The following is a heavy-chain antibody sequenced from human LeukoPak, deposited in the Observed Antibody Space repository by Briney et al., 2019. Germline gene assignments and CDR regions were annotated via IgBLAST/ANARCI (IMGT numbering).Heavy chain of an antibody. D-gene: IGHD6-6*01. CDR3: ASGIPARRYGY. Sequence: SETLSLTCAVYGGSFSGYYWSWIRQPPGKGLEWIGEINHSGSTNYNPSLKSRVTISVDTSKNQFSLKLSSVTAADTAVYYCASGIPARRYGYWGQGTLVTVSS. CDR2: INHSGST. J-gene: IGHJ4*02. V-gene: IGHV4-34*01. CDR1: GGSFSGYY.